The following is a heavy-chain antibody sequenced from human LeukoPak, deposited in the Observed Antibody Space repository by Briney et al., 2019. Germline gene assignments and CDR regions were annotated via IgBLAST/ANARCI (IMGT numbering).Heavy chain of an antibody. CDR1: GFTFSSYG. J-gene: IGHJ4*02. CDR3: AKDASGGGGLFDY. V-gene: IGHV3-30*18. CDR2: ISYDGSNK. D-gene: IGHD1-1*01. Sequence: GGSLRLSCAASGFTFSSYGMHWVRQAPGKGLEWVAVISYDGSNKYYADSVKGRFTISRDNSKNTLYLQMNSLRAEDTAVYYCAKDASGGGGLFDYWGQGTLVTVSS.